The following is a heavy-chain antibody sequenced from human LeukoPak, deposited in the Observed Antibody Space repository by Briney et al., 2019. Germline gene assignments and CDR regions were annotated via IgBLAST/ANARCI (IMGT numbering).Heavy chain of an antibody. CDR1: GFTFSSYA. V-gene: IGHV3-23*01. Sequence: GGSLRLSCAASGFTFSSYAMSWVRQAPGKGLEWVSAISGSGGSTYYADSVKGWFTISRDNSKNTLYLQMNSLRAEDTAVYYCAKDYRRYSSSWSHFDYWGQGTLFTVSS. CDR2: ISGSGGST. D-gene: IGHD6-13*01. CDR3: AKDYRRYSSSWSHFDY. J-gene: IGHJ4*02.